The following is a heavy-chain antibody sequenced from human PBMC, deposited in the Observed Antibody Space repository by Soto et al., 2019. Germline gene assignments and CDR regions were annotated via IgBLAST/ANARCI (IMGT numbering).Heavy chain of an antibody. CDR2: ISYDGS. Sequence: QVQLVESGGGVVQPGRSLRLSCAASGFTFRSYAMHWVRQAPGKGLEWVAVISYDGSNADSVKGRFTISRDNSKNTLYLKMNGLRAEDTAVYYCAREYCSDGSCYSISLDYWGQGTLVTVSS. CDR3: AREYCSDGSCYSISLDY. CDR1: GFTFRSYA. D-gene: IGHD2-15*01. V-gene: IGHV3-30-3*01. J-gene: IGHJ4*02.